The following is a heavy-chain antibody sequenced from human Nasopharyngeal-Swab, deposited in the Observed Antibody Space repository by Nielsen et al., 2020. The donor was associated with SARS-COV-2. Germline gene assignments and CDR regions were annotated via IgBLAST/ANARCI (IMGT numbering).Heavy chain of an antibody. Sequence: GSLRLSCTVSGGSISSSSYYWGWIRQPPGKGLEWIGSIYYSGSTYYNPSLKSRVTISVDTSKNQFSLKLSSVTAADTAVYYCARHVSTTIFGVVIISYFDYWGQGTLVTVSS. V-gene: IGHV4-39*01. CDR2: IYYSGST. CDR1: GGSISSSSYY. D-gene: IGHD3-3*01. CDR3: ARHVSTTIFGVVIISYFDY. J-gene: IGHJ4*02.